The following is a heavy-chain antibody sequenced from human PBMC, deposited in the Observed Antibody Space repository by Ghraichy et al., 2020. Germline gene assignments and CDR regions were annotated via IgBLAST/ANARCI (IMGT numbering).Heavy chain of an antibody. CDR2: IKENGNAK. CDR1: GFSFSSFW. CDR3: ARKTMVAGPAC. V-gene: IGHV3-7*01. Sequence: GESLNISCAASGFSFSSFWMNWVRQAPGKGLEWVANIKENGNAKSYADSVKGRFTISRDNAKNSLFLQMDNLRVEDTAVYYCARKTMVAGPACWGQGTLVTVSS. J-gene: IGHJ4*02. D-gene: IGHD2-15*01.